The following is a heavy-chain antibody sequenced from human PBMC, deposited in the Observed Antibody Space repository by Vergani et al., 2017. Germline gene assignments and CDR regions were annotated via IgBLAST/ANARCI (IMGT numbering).Heavy chain of an antibody. J-gene: IGHJ4*02. V-gene: IGHV4-34*02. CDR2: INNDGHT. D-gene: IGHD3-10*01. CDR3: AVRPRVNLVGGEIVTKRTFDY. Sequence: QVQLQQWGAGVVKPSGTLSLTCAVFGESFSSFYWSWIRQPPGKGLAWIGEINNDGHTNYNPSLESRVTVSRATAKNQFSLNLMSVTAADTAMYYCAVRPRVNLVGGEIVTKRTFDYWIQGSLVTVSS. CDR1: GESFSSFY.